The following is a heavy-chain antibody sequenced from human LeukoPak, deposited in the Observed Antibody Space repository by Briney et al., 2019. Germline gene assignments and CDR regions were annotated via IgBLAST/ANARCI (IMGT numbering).Heavy chain of an antibody. Sequence: SETLSLTCTVSGGSISSYYWSWIRQPPGKGLEWIGYIYTSGSTNYNPSLKSRVTISVDTSKNQFSLKLSSVTAADTAVYYCARESFGASPLVHWGQGTLVTVSS. CDR2: IYTSGST. D-gene: IGHD4/OR15-4a*01. V-gene: IGHV4-59*01. CDR3: ARESFGASPLVH. J-gene: IGHJ4*02. CDR1: GGSISSYY.